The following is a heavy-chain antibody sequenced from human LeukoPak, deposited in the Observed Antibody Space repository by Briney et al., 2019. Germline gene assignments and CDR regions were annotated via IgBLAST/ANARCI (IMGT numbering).Heavy chain of an antibody. D-gene: IGHD3-16*02. CDR3: ASSPSALYRHFDY. V-gene: IGHV3-30*04. CDR1: GITFSTYA. CDR2: ISYDNTYK. Sequence: GGSLRLSCVASGITFSTYAMHWVRQAPGRGLEWVAFISYDNTYKDFADSVKGRFTISRDNSKNTLFLEMNSLRPEDTAVYYCASSPSALYRHFDYWGQGALVTVSS. J-gene: IGHJ4*02.